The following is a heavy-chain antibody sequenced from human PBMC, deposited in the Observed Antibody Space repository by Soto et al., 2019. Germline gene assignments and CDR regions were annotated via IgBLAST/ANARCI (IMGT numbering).Heavy chain of an antibody. CDR1: GGTFSSYA. V-gene: IGHV1-69*01. CDR2: IIPIFGTA. CDR3: ARDLSITIFGVVTAYGMDV. Sequence: QVQLVQSGAEVKKPGSSVKVSCKASGGTFSSYAISWVRQAPGQGLEWMGGIIPIFGTANYAQKFQGRVTITADESTSTAYMDLSSLRSEDTAVYYCARDLSITIFGVVTAYGMDVWGQGTTVTVSS. J-gene: IGHJ6*02. D-gene: IGHD3-3*01.